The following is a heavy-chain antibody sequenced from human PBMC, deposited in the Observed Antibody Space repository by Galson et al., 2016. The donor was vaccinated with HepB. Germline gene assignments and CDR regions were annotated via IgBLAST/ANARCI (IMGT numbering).Heavy chain of an antibody. V-gene: IGHV3-9*01. Sequence: SLRLSCAASGFTFDDSAMHWVRQTPGKGLEWVSGIYYNSDRIGYADSVRGRFTISRDNARNSLYLQMNSLEPEDSALYYCVGDMAPGGAGVWGQGTTVTVSS. D-gene: IGHD3-16*01. CDR1: GFTFDDSA. CDR3: VGDMAPGGAGV. J-gene: IGHJ6*02. CDR2: IYYNSDRI.